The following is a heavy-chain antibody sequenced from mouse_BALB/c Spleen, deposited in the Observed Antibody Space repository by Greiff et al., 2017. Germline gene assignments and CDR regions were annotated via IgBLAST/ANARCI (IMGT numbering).Heavy chain of an antibody. Sequence: VQLQESGPGLVQPSQCLSITCTVSGFSLTSYGVHWVRQSPGKGLEWLGVIWSGGSTDYYAAFISRLSTSKDNSKSQVFFKMNSLQTNDTAIYYCARKEGNWGWFADWGQGTLVTVSA. CDR3: ARKEGNWGWFAD. J-gene: IGHJ3*01. D-gene: IGHD4-1*01. V-gene: IGHV2-2*02. CDR1: GFSLTSYG. CDR2: IWSGGST.